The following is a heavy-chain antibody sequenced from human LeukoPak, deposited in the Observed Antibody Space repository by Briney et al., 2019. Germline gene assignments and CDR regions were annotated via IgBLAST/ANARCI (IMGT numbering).Heavy chain of an antibody. V-gene: IGHV1-46*01. CDR2: INPSGGST. Sequence: GASVTVSYKASGYTFTSYYMHWVRQAPGQGLEWMGIINPSGGSTTYAQKFQGRVTMTRDTSTSTVYMELSSLRSEDTAVYYCARDYHGSGSRMDVWGQGTTVTVSS. J-gene: IGHJ6*02. D-gene: IGHD3-10*01. CDR3: ARDYHGSGSRMDV. CDR1: GYTFTSYY.